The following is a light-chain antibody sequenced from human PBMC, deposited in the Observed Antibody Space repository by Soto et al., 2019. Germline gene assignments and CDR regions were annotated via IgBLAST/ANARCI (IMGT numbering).Light chain of an antibody. CDR2: EVS. J-gene: IGLJ2*01. CDR1: SSDVGSYNH. CDR3: CSYAGSSAYVI. V-gene: IGLV2-23*02. Sequence: QSALTQPASVSGSPGQSITISCTGSSSDVGSYNHVSWFQQHPGKAPKLMIYEVSKRPSGVSNRFSGSKSDNTASLTISGLQPEDQADYYCCSYAGSSAYVIFGGGTKLTVL.